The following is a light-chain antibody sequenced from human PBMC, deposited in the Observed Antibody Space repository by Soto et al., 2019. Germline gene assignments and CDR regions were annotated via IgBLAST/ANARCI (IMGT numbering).Light chain of an antibody. J-gene: IGLJ1*01. V-gene: IGLV3-25*02. CDR2: KDS. CDR3: QSADSSGTYEYV. CDR1: ALPKQY. Sequence: SYELTQPPSVSVSPGQTARITCSGDALPKQYAYWYQQKPGQAPVLVIYKDSERPSGIPERFSGSSSATAVTLTISGVKAEDEADYYCQSADSSGTYEYVLGSGTKVT.